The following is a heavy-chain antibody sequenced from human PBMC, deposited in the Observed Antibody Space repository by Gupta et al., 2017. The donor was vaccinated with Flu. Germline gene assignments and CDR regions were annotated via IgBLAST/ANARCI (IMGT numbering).Heavy chain of an antibody. D-gene: IGHD6-19*01. J-gene: IGHJ5*02. CDR3: ARVLGSSRGWSSDS. CDR2: IYPGDSDT. Sequence: EVQLVQSGTEVKKPGEALKISCQAFGYTFTSHWIGWVRQMPGKGLERLGIIYPGDSDTTYSPSFEGHVTISVDKSITTAYLQWSGLKASDTAIYYCARVLGSSRGWSSDSWGQGTQVIVSS. CDR1: GYTFTSHW. V-gene: IGHV5-51*03.